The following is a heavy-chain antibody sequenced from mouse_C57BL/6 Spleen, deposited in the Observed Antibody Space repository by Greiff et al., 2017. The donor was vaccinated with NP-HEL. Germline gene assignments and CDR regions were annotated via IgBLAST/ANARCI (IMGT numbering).Heavy chain of an antibody. D-gene: IGHD2-1*01. J-gene: IGHJ3*01. V-gene: IGHV5-16*01. CDR2: INYDGSST. CDR3: ARVIYYGNWAWFAY. Sequence: EVKLMESEGGLVQPGSSMKLSCTASGFTFSDYYMAWVRQVPEKGLEWVANINYDGSSTYYLDSLKSRFIISRDNAKNILYLQMSSLKSEDTATYYCARVIYYGNWAWFAYWGQGTLVTVSA. CDR1: GFTFSDYY.